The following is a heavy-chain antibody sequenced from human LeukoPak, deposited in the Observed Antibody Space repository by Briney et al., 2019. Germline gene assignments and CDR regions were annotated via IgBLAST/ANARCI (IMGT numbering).Heavy chain of an antibody. D-gene: IGHD6-13*01. CDR3: ARLGRAYSSSWGNWFDP. Sequence: SETLSLTCTVSGGSISSYYWSWIRQPLGKGLEWIGYIYYSGSTNYNPSLKSRVTISVDTSKNQFSLKLSSVTAADTAVYYCARLGRAYSSSWGNWFDPWGQGTLVTVSS. J-gene: IGHJ5*02. CDR2: IYYSGST. CDR1: GGSISSYY. V-gene: IGHV4-59*08.